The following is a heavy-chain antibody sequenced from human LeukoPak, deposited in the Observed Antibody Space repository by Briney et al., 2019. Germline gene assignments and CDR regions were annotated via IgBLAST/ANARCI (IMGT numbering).Heavy chain of an antibody. J-gene: IGHJ6*03. CDR1: GYTFTSYG. CDR2: ISAYNGNT. D-gene: IGHD3-10*01. V-gene: IGHV1-18*01. Sequence: GASVKVSCKASGYTFTSYGISWVRQAPGQGLEWMGWISAYNGNTNYAQKLQGRVTMTTDTSTSTAYMELRSLRSDDTAVYYCARGARILWFGDPRWYYYMDVWGKGTTVTVSS. CDR3: ARGARILWFGDPRWYYYMDV.